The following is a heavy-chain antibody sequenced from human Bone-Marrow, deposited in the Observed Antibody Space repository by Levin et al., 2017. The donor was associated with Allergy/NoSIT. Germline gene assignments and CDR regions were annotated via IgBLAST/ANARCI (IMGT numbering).Heavy chain of an antibody. V-gene: IGHV1-46*01. J-gene: IGHJ3*02. CDR2: IIPNAGST. Sequence: GASVKVSCKASGYTFTDYYLHWVRQAPGQGLEWMGIIIPNAGSTTYAQKFQGSITMTRDKSTSTVYMELSSLRSEDTAVYYCARVQVRYCSSTNCRAAFDIWGQGTKVTVSS. D-gene: IGHD2-2*01. CDR3: ARVQVRYCSSTNCRAAFDI. CDR1: GYTFTDYY.